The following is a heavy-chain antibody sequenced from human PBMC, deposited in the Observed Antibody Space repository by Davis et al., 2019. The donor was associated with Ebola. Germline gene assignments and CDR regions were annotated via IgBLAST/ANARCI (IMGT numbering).Heavy chain of an antibody. CDR1: GFTFSSYD. Sequence: GESLKISCAASGFTFSSYDMHWVRQAPGKGLEWVAVISYDGSNKYYADSVKGRFTISRDNSKNTLYLQMNSLRAEDTAVYYCAKTIFGVVIMGGFDYWGQGTLVTVSS. CDR2: ISYDGSNK. D-gene: IGHD3-3*01. V-gene: IGHV3-30*18. CDR3: AKTIFGVVIMGGFDY. J-gene: IGHJ4*02.